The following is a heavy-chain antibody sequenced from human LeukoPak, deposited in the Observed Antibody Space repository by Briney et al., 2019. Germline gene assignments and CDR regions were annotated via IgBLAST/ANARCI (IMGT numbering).Heavy chain of an antibody. D-gene: IGHD3-22*01. V-gene: IGHV3-30-3*02. Sequence: PGGSLRLSCAASRFTFSRYAMNWVRQAPGKGLEWMALISFDDSKKDYADSVKGRFTVSRDNSQNTLYLQLNSLRAEDTAVYYCAKRDYYDSSGFSPLFQHWGQGTLVTVSS. J-gene: IGHJ1*01. CDR2: ISFDDSKK. CDR3: AKRDYYDSSGFSPLFQH. CDR1: RFTFSRYA.